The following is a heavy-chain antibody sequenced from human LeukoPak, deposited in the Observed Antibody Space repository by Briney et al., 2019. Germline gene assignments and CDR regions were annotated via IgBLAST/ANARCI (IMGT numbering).Heavy chain of an antibody. D-gene: IGHD1-14*01. V-gene: IGHV4-31*03. Sequence: SQTLSLTCTVSGGSISSADYYWSWIRQPPGKGLEWIGFIYYSGNTSYNPSLKSRLTIPVDTSRNQFSLKLSSATAADTAVYFCARTNPDWYFDLWGRGTLVTVSS. CDR3: ARTNPDWYFDL. CDR1: GGSISSADYY. J-gene: IGHJ2*01. CDR2: IYYSGNT.